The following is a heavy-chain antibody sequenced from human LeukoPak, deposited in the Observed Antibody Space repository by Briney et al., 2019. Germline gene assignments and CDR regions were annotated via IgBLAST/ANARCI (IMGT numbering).Heavy chain of an antibody. CDR2: IYTSGST. D-gene: IGHD4-11*01. V-gene: IGHV4-61*02. Sequence: SQTLSLTCTVSGGSISSGSYYWSWIRQPAGKGLEWIGRIYTSGSTNYNPSLKSRVTISVDTSKNQLSLKLSSVTAADTAVYYCARDAGVTTVYGWFDPWGQGTLVTVSS. CDR1: GGSISSGSYY. J-gene: IGHJ5*02. CDR3: ARDAGVTTVYGWFDP.